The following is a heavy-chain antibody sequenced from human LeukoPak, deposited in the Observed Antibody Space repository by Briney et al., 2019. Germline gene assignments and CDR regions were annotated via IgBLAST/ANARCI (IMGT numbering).Heavy chain of an antibody. D-gene: IGHD3-22*01. CDR2: IKQDGSAK. CDR1: GFTFSSYW. V-gene: IGHV3-7*01. CDR3: ARCPYDSTGYYSVPSHLDY. Sequence: GGSLRLSCAAAGFTFSSYWMTWVRQAPGKGLEWVANIKQDGSAKYYVDSLRGRFSISRDNVNNSLFLQMNSLSDDDTAVYYCARCPYDSTGYYSVPSHLDYWGQGTLVTVSS. J-gene: IGHJ4*02.